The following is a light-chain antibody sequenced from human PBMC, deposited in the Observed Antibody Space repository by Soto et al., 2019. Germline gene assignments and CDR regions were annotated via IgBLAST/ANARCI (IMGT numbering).Light chain of an antibody. V-gene: IGKV3-15*01. CDR3: QQYNNWWT. CDR2: GAS. Sequence: EIVMTQSPVTLSVSPGERATLSCRAGQSVSSNLAWYQQKPGQAPRLLIYGASTRATGIPARFTGSGSGTEFTLTISSLQFDDSAVYYCQQYNNWWTSGQGTKV. CDR1: QSVSSN. J-gene: IGKJ1*01.